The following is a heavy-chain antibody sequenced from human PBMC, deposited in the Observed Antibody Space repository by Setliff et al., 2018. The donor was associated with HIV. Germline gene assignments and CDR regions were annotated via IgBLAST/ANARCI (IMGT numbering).Heavy chain of an antibody. V-gene: IGHV3-7*01. CDR1: GFTFSSYW. Sequence: GGSLRLSCAASGFTFSSYWVSWVRQAPGKGLEWVANIKQDGSEKYYVDSVKGRFTISRDNAKNSLYLQMNSLRAEDTAVYYRARVYDSSGYSLSIPGYWGQGTLVTVSS. J-gene: IGHJ4*01. CDR2: IKQDGSEK. D-gene: IGHD3-22*01. CDR3: ARVYDSSGYSLSIPGY.